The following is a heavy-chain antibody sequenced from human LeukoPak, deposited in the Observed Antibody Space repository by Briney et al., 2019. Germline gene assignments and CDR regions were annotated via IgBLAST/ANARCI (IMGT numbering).Heavy chain of an antibody. CDR3: ASEGSYDSRNSYIPDC. CDR1: GFTFSSFW. CDR2: INTDGSIT. Sequence: PGGSLRLSCAASGFTFSSFWLHWVRQPPGKGLVWVSRINTDGSITNYADSVKGRFTISRDSAKNTLYLQMNSLRAEDTAVYYCASEGSYDSRNSYIPDCWGQGTLVTVSS. V-gene: IGHV3-74*01. J-gene: IGHJ4*02. D-gene: IGHD3-10*01.